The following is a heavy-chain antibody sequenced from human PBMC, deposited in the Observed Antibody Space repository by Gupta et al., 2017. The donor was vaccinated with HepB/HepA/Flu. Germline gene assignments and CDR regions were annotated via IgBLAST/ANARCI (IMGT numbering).Heavy chain of an antibody. CDR2: ISGSGGST. Sequence: EVQLLESGGGLVQPGGSLRLSCAASGFTFSSYAMSWVRQAPGKGLEGVSAISGSGGSTYYADSVKCRFTISRDNSKNTLYLQMNSLRAEDTAVYYCAKEWRITVVTQTHPADYWGQGTLVTVSS. J-gene: IGHJ4*02. V-gene: IGHV3-23*01. CDR1: GFTFSSYA. D-gene: IGHD4-23*01. CDR3: AKEWRITVVTQTHPADY.